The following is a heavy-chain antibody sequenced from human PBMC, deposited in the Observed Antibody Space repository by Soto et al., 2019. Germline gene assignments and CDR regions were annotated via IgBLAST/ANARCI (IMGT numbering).Heavy chain of an antibody. CDR1: GFTFSSYA. Sequence: GGSLRLSCAASGFTFSSYAMHWVRQAPGKGLEWVAVISYDGSNKYYADSVKGRFTISRDNSKNTLYLQMNSLRAEDTAVYYCARDRSTVELGYYYGMDVWGQGTTVTVS. D-gene: IGHD1-7*01. CDR2: ISYDGSNK. CDR3: ARDRSTVELGYYYGMDV. J-gene: IGHJ6*02. V-gene: IGHV3-30-3*01.